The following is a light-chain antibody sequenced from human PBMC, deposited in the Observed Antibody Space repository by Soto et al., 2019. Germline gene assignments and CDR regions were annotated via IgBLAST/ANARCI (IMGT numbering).Light chain of an antibody. CDR2: DAS. CDR3: QQYDNLPLT. Sequence: DIQMTQSPSSLSASVGDRVTITCQASQDISNYLNWYQQKPGKAPKLLIYDASNLETGVPSMFSGSGSRTDSTITISSLQPEDIAKYYCQQYDNLPLTFGGGTKVEIK. CDR1: QDISNY. J-gene: IGKJ4*01. V-gene: IGKV1-33*01.